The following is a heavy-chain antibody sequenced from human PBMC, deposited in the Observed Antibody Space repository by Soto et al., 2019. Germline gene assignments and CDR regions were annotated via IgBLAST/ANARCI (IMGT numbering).Heavy chain of an antibody. CDR1: GYTLTNYG. CDR3: ATDGPSNSGNLYAFDI. Sequence: ASVKVSCKASGYTLTNYGVTWVRQAPGQGLEWLGRVTPYKADTNSAQNLQGRVTMAPDTSTNTAYLELRSLRSDDTAVYFCATDGPSNSGNLYAFDIWGQGTMGTVSS. D-gene: IGHD5-12*01. J-gene: IGHJ3*02. CDR2: VTPYKADT. V-gene: IGHV1-18*04.